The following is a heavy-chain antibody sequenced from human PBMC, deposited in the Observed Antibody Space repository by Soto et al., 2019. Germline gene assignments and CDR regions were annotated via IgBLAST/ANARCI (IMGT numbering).Heavy chain of an antibody. CDR2: IYPGDSDT. J-gene: IGHJ3*02. Sequence: PGESLKISCKGSGYSFTSYWIGWVRQMPGKGLEWMGIIYPGDSDTRYSPSFQGQVTISADKSISTAYLQWSSLKASDTAMYYCARHNLSEGYDYQADAFDIWGQGTMVTVSS. V-gene: IGHV5-51*01. CDR1: GYSFTSYW. CDR3: ARHNLSEGYDYQADAFDI. D-gene: IGHD5-12*01.